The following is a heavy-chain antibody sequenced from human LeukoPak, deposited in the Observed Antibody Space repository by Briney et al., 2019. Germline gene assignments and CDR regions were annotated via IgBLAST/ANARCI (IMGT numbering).Heavy chain of an antibody. J-gene: IGHJ4*02. CDR2: IYYSGST. CDR1: GGSISSSSYY. D-gene: IGHD2/OR15-2a*01. Sequence: SETLSLTCTVSGGSISSSSYYWGWIRQPPGKGLEWIGCIYYSGSTYYNPSLKSRVTISVDTSKNQFSLKLSSVTAGDTALYYCAGAWRFLPFDYWGQGTLVTVSS. CDR3: AGAWRFLPFDY. V-gene: IGHV4-39*07.